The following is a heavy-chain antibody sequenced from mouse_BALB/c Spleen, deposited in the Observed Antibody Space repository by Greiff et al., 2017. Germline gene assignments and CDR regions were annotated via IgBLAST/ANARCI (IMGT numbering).Heavy chain of an antibody. J-gene: IGHJ2*01. V-gene: IGHV5-9-3*01. Sequence: EVQLVESGGGLVKPGGSLKLSCAASGFTFSSYAMSWVRQTPEKRLEWVATISSGGSYTYYPDSVKGRFTISRDNAKNTLYLQMSSLRSEDTAMYYCARLPDVYFDYWGQGTTLTVSS. CDR2: ISSGGSYT. CDR3: ARLPDVYFDY. CDR1: GFTFSSYA.